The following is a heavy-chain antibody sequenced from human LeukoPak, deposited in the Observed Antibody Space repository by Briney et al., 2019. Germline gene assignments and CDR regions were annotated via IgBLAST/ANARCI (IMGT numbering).Heavy chain of an antibody. CDR1: GYSSTSYW. Sequence: GESLKISCKGSGYSSTSYWIGWVRQMPGKGLEWMGIIYPGDSDTRYSPSFQGQVTISADKSISTAYLQWSSLKASDTAMYYCARRGYCTNGVCYLFDYWGQGTLVTVSS. CDR3: ARRGYCTNGVCYLFDY. V-gene: IGHV5-51*01. J-gene: IGHJ4*02. D-gene: IGHD2-8*01. CDR2: IYPGDSDT.